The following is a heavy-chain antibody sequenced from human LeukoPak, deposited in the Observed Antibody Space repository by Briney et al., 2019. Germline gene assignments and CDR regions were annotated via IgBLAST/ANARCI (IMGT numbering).Heavy chain of an antibody. CDR1: GGSISSYY. CDR2: IYYTGNT. Sequence: SETLSLTCTVSGGSISSYYWSWIRQPPGKGLEWIGYIYYTGNTNYNPSLKSRVTISVDTSKNQFSLKLSSVTAADTAVYYCARVISAYGFNYIYYFDYWGQGTLVTVSS. J-gene: IGHJ4*02. CDR3: ARVISAYGFNYIYYFDY. V-gene: IGHV4-59*01. D-gene: IGHD5-24*01.